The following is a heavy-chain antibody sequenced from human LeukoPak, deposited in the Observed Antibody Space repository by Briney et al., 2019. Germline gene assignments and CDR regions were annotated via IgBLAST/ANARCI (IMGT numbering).Heavy chain of an antibody. CDR2: ISGSGGYT. V-gene: IGHV3-23*01. D-gene: IGHD1/OR15-1a*01. CDR3: ARRITATKGFDY. CDR1: GFTFSSYA. J-gene: IGHJ4*02. Sequence: GGSLRLSCAASGFTFSSYAMSWVRQAPGKGLEWVSAISGSGGYTYYADSVKGRFTISRDNSKNTLYLQMNSLRAEDTAVYYCARRITATKGFDYWGQGTLVTVSS.